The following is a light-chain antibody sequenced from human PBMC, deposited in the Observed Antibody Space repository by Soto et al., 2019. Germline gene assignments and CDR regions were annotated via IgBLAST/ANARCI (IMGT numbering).Light chain of an antibody. CDR1: QTIRSNY. Sequence: ETVLTQSPGTLSLSPGERATLSCRASQTIRSNYLAWYRQTPGQAPRLLIYGASNRATGIADRFSGSGTGTDFTRIISRLEHEDFALDYCQEYGSTTSRFGQGTKVEIK. CDR2: GAS. J-gene: IGKJ1*01. CDR3: QEYGSTTSR. V-gene: IGKV3-20*01.